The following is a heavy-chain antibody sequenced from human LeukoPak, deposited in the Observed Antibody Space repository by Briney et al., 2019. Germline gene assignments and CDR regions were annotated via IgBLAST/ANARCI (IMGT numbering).Heavy chain of an antibody. CDR2: IYYTGST. J-gene: IGHJ4*02. V-gene: IGHV4-59*08. D-gene: IGHD3-22*01. Sequence: PSETLSLTCTVSGGSITSYYWAWIRQPPGKGLEYIGYIYYTGSTNSTPSLKSRVTISLYMSKNQFSLKLNSVTAADTAMYYCASSYFYDGPRYFDYWGLGTLVTVSS. CDR1: GGSITSYY. CDR3: ASSYFYDGPRYFDY.